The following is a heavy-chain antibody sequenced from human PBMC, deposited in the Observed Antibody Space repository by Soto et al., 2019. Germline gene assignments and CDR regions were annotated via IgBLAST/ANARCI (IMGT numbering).Heavy chain of an antibody. CDR2: IDPSDSDT. Sequence: GESLKISCKGSGYSFTTYWITWVRQMPGKGLEWMGRIDPSDSDTNYSPSFQGHVTMSADKSISTAYLQWSSLKASDTAIYYCARHSYDSSGYYYGDYWSQGTLVTVSS. J-gene: IGHJ4*02. CDR1: GYSFTTYW. CDR3: ARHSYDSSGYYYGDY. D-gene: IGHD3-22*01. V-gene: IGHV5-10-1*01.